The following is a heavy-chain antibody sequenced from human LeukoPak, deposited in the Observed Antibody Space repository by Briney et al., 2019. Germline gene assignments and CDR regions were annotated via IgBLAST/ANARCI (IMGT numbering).Heavy chain of an antibody. J-gene: IGHJ6*02. CDR3: ARDLPPAPWNGMDV. CDR2: IYSGGST. Sequence: GGSLRLSCAASGLTVSSNYMSWVRQAPGKGLEWVSVIYSGGSTYYADSVKGRFTISRDNSKNTLYLQMNSLRPEDTAVYYCARDLPPAPWNGMDVWGQGTTVTVSS. CDR1: GLTVSSNY. D-gene: IGHD2-2*01. V-gene: IGHV3-53*01.